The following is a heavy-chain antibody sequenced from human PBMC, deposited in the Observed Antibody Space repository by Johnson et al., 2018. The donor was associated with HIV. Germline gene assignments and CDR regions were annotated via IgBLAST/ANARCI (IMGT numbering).Heavy chain of an antibody. D-gene: IGHD3-9*01. Sequence: ELLVESGGGLVKPGGSLRLSCAASGFTFSDYYMSWVRQGPGKGLEWVSVIYSGGSTYHADSVKGRFTISRDTSKNTVYLQRNSLRGEDTAVYYCARGYILTTYSGAFDIWGQGTMVTVSS. CDR3: ARGYILTTYSGAFDI. V-gene: IGHV3-66*01. CDR2: IYSGGST. J-gene: IGHJ3*02. CDR1: GFTFSDYY.